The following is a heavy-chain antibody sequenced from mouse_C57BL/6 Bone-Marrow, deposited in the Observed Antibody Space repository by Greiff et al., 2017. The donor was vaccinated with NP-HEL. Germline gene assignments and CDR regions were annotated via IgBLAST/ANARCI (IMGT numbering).Heavy chain of an antibody. V-gene: IGHV8-8*01. CDR1: GFSLSTFGMG. CDR3: ARMRIYYDYDLPFDY. CDR2: IWWDDDK. D-gene: IGHD2-4*01. Sequence: VTLKVSGPGILQPSQTLSLPCSFSGFSLSTFGMGVGWIRQPSGKGLEWLAHIWWDDDKYYNPALKSRLTISKDTSKNQVFLKIANVDTADTATYYCARMRIYYDYDLPFDYWGQGTTRTVSS. J-gene: IGHJ2*01.